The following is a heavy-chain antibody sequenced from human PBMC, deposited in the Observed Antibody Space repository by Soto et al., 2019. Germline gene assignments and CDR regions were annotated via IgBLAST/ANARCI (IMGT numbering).Heavy chain of an antibody. D-gene: IGHD3-16*01. CDR1: GDSVSGNSAA. Sequence: TLSLTCAISGDSVSGNSAAWNWIRQSPSRGLEWLGRTYYRSKWYNDYAVSVKSRITVTPDTSKNQFSLHLNSVTPEDTAVYYCARELPYYDSSDSYFDYWGQGALVTVSS. CDR2: TYYRSKWYN. V-gene: IGHV6-1*01. J-gene: IGHJ4*02. CDR3: ARELPYYDSSDSYFDY.